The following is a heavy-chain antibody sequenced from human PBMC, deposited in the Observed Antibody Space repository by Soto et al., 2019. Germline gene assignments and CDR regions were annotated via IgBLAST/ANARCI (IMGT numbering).Heavy chain of an antibody. D-gene: IGHD3-3*01. V-gene: IGHV4-61*01. CDR1: GGSFKSGSYS. CDR3: ARDFAYFDS. CDR2: VYHTGRT. Sequence: SETLSLTCTVSGGSFKSGSYSWSWIRQPPGKGLEWIGYVYHTGRTSYNPSPKSRVSISMDTSKNQFSLNLDSVTAADTAVYFCARDFAYFDSWGQGTLVTVSS. J-gene: IGHJ4*02.